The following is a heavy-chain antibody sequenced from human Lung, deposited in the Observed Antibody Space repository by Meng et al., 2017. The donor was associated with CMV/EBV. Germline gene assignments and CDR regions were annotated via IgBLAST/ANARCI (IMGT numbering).Heavy chain of an antibody. CDR2: INTNTGNP. Sequence: QVELGQIGSELKKPWALVKVSCNASGYTFTSYAMNWVRQVPGQGLEGMGWINTNTGNPTYAQGFTGRFVFSLDTSVSTAYLQISSLKAEDTAVYYCARGDYYDSSGLDYWGQGTLVTVPS. CDR1: GYTFTSYA. CDR3: ARGDYYDSSGLDY. V-gene: IGHV7-4-1*02. J-gene: IGHJ4*02. D-gene: IGHD3-22*01.